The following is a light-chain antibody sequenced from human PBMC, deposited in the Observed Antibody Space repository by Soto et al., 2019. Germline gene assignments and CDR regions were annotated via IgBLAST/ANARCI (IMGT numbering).Light chain of an antibody. CDR2: GTS. CDR3: QHRSNWPPYT. J-gene: IGKJ2*01. V-gene: IGKV3-11*01. Sequence: EIVLTQSPATLSLSPGERATLSCRASQSISNSLAWYQQRPGQAPRLLIYGTSNRATGIPARFSGSGSGTDFTLTISNLEPEDFAVYYCQHRSNWPPYTCGQGTKLEIK. CDR1: QSISNS.